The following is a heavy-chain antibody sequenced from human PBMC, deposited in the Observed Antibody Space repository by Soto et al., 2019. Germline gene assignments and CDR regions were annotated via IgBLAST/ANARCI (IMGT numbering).Heavy chain of an antibody. Sequence: GGSLRLSCAASGFTFSSYSMNWVRQAPGKGLEWVSSISSSSSYIYYADSVKGRFTISRDNAKNSLYLQMNSLRAEDTAVYYCAREGLPNYYGSMDVWGQGTTVTVSS. V-gene: IGHV3-21*01. CDR1: GFTFSSYS. CDR3: AREGLPNYYGSMDV. CDR2: ISSSSSYI. D-gene: IGHD3-10*01. J-gene: IGHJ6*02.